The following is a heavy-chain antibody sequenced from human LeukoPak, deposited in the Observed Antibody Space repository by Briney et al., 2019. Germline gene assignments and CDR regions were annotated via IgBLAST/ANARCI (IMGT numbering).Heavy chain of an antibody. J-gene: IGHJ3*02. D-gene: IGHD3-22*01. V-gene: IGHV3-21*01. CDR2: ISSSSSYI. CDR1: GFTFSSYS. CDR3: ARGRVGLYDSSGYYVNDAFDI. Sequence: GGSLRLSCAASGFTFSSYSMNWVRQAPGKGLEWVSSISSSSSYIYYADSVKGRFTISRDNAKNSLYLQMNSLRAEDTAVYYCARGRVGLYDSSGYYVNDAFDIWGQGTMVTVSS.